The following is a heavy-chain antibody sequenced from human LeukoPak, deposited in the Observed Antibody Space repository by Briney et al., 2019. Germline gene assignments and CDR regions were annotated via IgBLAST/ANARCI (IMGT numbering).Heavy chain of an antibody. V-gene: IGHV3-23*01. CDR2: ISGSGGIT. CDR3: AKSGEWELLAYFDY. J-gene: IGHJ4*02. CDR1: GFTFSSYA. D-gene: IGHD1-26*01. Sequence: GGSLRLSCAASGFTFSSYAMSWVRQAPGKGLDGVSAISGSGGITYYADSVKGRFTISRDNSKNTLYLQMNSLRAEDTAVYYCAKSGEWELLAYFDYWGQGTLVTVSS.